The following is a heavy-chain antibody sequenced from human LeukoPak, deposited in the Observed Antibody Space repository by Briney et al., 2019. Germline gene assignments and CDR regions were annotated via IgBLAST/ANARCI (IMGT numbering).Heavy chain of an antibody. J-gene: IGHJ4*02. D-gene: IGHD3-16*01. CDR3: VKDSSWMGEYYFDY. CDR1: GFTFNTYG. CDR2: IRYDESNE. V-gene: IGHV3-30*02. Sequence: GGSLRLSCAASGFTFNTYGMSWVRQAPGKGLEWVAFIRYDESNEYYADSVKGRFTLSRDNSKNTLYLQMNSLRADDTAVYYCVKDSSWMGEYYFDYWGQGTLVTVSS.